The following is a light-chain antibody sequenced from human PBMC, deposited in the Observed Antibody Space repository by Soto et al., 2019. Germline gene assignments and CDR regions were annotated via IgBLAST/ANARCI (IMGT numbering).Light chain of an antibody. CDR2: GAS. Sequence: ENVLTQSPGTLSLSPGERATLSCRASQSLSSSYLAWYQQKPGQAPRLLIYGASSRATGIPDRFSGSGSGTDFTLTNSRLEPEDFAVYYCQQYATSPLTFGGGTKVEIK. V-gene: IGKV3-20*01. CDR3: QQYATSPLT. CDR1: QSLSSSY. J-gene: IGKJ4*01.